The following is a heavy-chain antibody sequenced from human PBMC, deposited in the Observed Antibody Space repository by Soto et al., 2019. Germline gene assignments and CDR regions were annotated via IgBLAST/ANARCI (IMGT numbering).Heavy chain of an antibody. Sequence: QVQLVESGGGVVQPGRSLRLSCAASGFTFSTYGMHWVRQAPGKGLEWVAVISYDGSDKYYGDSVKGRFTISRDNSKNTLYLQMNSLRAEDPAVYYCAKDMYSTSNYCMDVWGKGTTVTVSS. CDR3: AKDMYSTSNYCMDV. CDR2: ISYDGSDK. J-gene: IGHJ6*03. D-gene: IGHD5-18*01. V-gene: IGHV3-30*18. CDR1: GFTFSTYG.